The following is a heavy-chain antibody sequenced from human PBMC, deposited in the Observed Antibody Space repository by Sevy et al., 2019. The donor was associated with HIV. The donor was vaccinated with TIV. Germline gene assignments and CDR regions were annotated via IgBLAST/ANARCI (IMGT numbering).Heavy chain of an antibody. CDR2: INYTGNT. D-gene: IGHD3-10*01. J-gene: IGHJ4*02. CDR1: GESFSDYY. Sequence: SETRSLTCGVSGESFSDYYWSWIRQPPRKGLEWIGEINYTGNTNDNPSLESRVRLSIDTSRKQFSLRLSSVTAADTAVYYCARVRRMGNQLWKADYWGQGTLVTVSS. V-gene: IGHV4-34*01. CDR3: ARVRRMGNQLWKADY.